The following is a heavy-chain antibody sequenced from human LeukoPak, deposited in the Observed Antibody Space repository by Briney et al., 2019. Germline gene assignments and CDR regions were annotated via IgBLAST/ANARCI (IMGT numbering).Heavy chain of an antibody. CDR2: IYPDDSDT. CDR3: ARYWSGYFTWFDP. J-gene: IGHJ5*02. CDR1: GYRFTNYW. D-gene: IGHD3-3*01. V-gene: IGHV5-51*01. Sequence: KVGESLKISCKGSGYRFTNYWIGWVRQMPGKGLEWMGIIYPDDSDTRYSPSFQGQVTISADKSISTAYLQWSSLKASDTAIYYCARYWSGYFTWFDPWGQGTLVTVSS.